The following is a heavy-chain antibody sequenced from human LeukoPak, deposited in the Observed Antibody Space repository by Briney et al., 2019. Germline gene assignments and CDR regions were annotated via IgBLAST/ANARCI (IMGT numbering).Heavy chain of an antibody. D-gene: IGHD3-10*01. V-gene: IGHV3-7*04. Sequence: GGSLRLSCAASGFTFSAYWMTWVRQAPGKGLEWVANIQQDGSHKHYVDSVKGRFTISRDNAKNSLYLQMNGLRAEDTAVYFCARDGYATGSHDYWGQGALVTVSS. CDR2: IQQDGSHK. CDR3: ARDGYATGSHDY. CDR1: GFTFSAYW. J-gene: IGHJ4*02.